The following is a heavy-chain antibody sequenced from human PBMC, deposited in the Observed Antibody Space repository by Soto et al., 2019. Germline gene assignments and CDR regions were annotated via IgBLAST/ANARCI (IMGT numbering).Heavy chain of an antibody. D-gene: IGHD6-13*01. CDR1: GYIFTSYW. V-gene: IGHV5-10-1*01. Sequence: GESLKISCNGSGYIFTSYWISWVRQMPGKGLEWMGRIDPSDSYTNYSPSFQGHVTISADKSISTAYLQWSSLKASDTAMYYCAKQLVQNYYYYYGMDVWGQGTTVTVSS. CDR2: IDPSDSYT. CDR3: AKQLVQNYYYYYGMDV. J-gene: IGHJ6*02.